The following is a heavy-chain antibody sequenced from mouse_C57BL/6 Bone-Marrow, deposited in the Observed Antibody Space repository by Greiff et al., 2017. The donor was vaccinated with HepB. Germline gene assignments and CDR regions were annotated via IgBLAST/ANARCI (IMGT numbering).Heavy chain of an antibody. CDR3: AREGTAQARGWFAY. CDR1: GYAFSSSW. D-gene: IGHD3-2*02. J-gene: IGHJ3*01. CDR2: IYPGDGDT. Sequence: QVQLQQSGPELVKPGASVKISCKASGYAFSSSWMNWVKQRPGKGLEWIGRIYPGDGDTNYNGKFKGKATLTADKSSSTAYMQLSSLTSEDSAVYFCAREGTAQARGWFAYWGQGTLVTVSA. V-gene: IGHV1-82*01.